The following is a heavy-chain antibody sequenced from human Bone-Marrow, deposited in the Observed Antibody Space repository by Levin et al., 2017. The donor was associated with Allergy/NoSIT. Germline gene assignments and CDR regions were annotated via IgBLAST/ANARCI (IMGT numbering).Heavy chain of an antibody. J-gene: IGHJ4*02. CDR3: ATDWSGFYDNSGYNFVPLFEY. Sequence: PSETLSLTCAASGFTFTLAWMSWVRQAPGKGLEWVGRIKSKTNGGTTDYAAPVKGRFTISRDDATNTLYLQMNSLKTEDTAVYYCATDWSGFYDNSGYNFVPLFEYWGQGILVTVSS. D-gene: IGHD3-22*01. V-gene: IGHV3-15*01. CDR2: IKSKTNGGTT. CDR1: GFTFTLAW.